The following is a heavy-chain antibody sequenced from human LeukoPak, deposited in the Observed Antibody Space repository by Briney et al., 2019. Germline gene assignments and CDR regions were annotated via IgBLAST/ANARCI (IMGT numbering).Heavy chain of an antibody. D-gene: IGHD3-3*02. CDR3: ARGILGRYYFDY. J-gene: IGHJ4*02. CDR1: GGSISSYY. Sequence: SETLSLTCTVSGGSISSYYWSWIRQPPGKGLEWICYIYYSGSTNYNRSLKSRVTISVDTSKNQFSLKLTSVTAADTAVYYCARGILGRYYFDYWGQGTLVTVSS. CDR2: IYYSGST. V-gene: IGHV4-59*01.